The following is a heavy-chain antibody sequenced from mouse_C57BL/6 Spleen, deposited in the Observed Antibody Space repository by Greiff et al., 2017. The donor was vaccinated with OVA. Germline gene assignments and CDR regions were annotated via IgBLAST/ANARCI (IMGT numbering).Heavy chain of an antibody. J-gene: IGHJ1*03. CDR1: GFSLSTFGMG. D-gene: IGHD1-1*01. CDR3: ARDYYYGSSPYWYFDV. V-gene: IGHV8-8*01. Sequence: QVQLKESGPGILQPSQTLSLTCSFSGFSLSTFGMGVGWIRQPSGKGLEWLAHIWWDDDKYYNPALKSRLTISKDTSKNQVFLKIANVDTADTATYYCARDYYYGSSPYWYFDVWGTGTTVTVSS. CDR2: IWWDDDK.